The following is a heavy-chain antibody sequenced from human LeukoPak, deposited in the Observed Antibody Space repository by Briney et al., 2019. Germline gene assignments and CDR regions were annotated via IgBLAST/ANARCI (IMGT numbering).Heavy chain of an antibody. J-gene: IGHJ3*02. V-gene: IGHV4-39*07. CDR2: IYYTGST. D-gene: IGHD3-10*01. Sequence: SESLSLTCTVSGGSITSSTYYWGWIRQPPGKGLEWIGSIYYTGSTYYNPSLKSRVTISIDTSKNQFSLNLTSVTAADTAVYFCARDKIVRAAHDAFDIWGQGTMVTVSS. CDR1: GGSITSSTYY. CDR3: ARDKIVRAAHDAFDI.